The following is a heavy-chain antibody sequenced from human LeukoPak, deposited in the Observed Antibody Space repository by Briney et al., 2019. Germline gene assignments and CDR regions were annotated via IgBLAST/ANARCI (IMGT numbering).Heavy chain of an antibody. D-gene: IGHD2-2*01. J-gene: IGHJ5*02. V-gene: IGHV3-7*01. CDR1: GFPFSFAW. CDR2: IKQDGSEK. CDR3: ARDEGGRVCSSTSCYEDP. Sequence: GGSLRLSCAASGFPFSFAWMSWVRQAPGKGLEWVANIKQDGSEKYYVDSVKGRFTISRDNAKNSLYLQMNSLRAEDTAVYYCARDEGGRVCSSTSCYEDPWGQGTLVTVSS.